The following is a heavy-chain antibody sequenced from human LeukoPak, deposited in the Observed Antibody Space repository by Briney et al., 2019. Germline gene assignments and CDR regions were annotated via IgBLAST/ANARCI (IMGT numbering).Heavy chain of an antibody. CDR2: IYYSGST. D-gene: IGHD5-18*01. Sequence: SETLSLTCTVSGGSISSHYWSWIRQPPGKGLEWIGYIYYSGSTNYNPSLKSRVTKSVDTSKNQFSLKLSSVTAADTAVYYCARDRDTAMVTSWFDPWGQGTLVTVSS. V-gene: IGHV4-59*11. CDR3: ARDRDTAMVTSWFDP. J-gene: IGHJ5*02. CDR1: GGSISSHY.